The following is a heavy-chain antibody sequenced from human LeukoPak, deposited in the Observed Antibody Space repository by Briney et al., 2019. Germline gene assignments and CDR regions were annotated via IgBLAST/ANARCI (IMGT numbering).Heavy chain of an antibody. V-gene: IGHV4-59*01. D-gene: IGHD6-19*01. CDR2: IYYSGST. CDR1: GFNFNYVW. J-gene: IGHJ4*02. CDR3: ASLAVAGRRGDYFDY. Sequence: GSLRLSCAASGFNFNYVWMDWVRQAPGKGLEWIGYIYYSGSTNYNPSLKSRVTISVDMSKNQFSLKLSSVTAADTAVYYCASLAVAGRRGDYFDYWGQGTLVTVSS.